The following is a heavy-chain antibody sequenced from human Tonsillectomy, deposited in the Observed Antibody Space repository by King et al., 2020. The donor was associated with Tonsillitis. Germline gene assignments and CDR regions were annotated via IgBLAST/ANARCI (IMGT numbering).Heavy chain of an antibody. V-gene: IGHV1-18*04. D-gene: IGHD6-19*01. Sequence: QLVQSGAEVKKPGASVKVSCKASGYTFISYGISWVRQAPGQGLEWMGWISVYNGNTNYEQKLQGRVTMTTDTSTSTTYMELRSLRSDDTAVYYCVRGEGSRGWYGGDYFNSWGQGTLVTVSS. J-gene: IGHJ4*02. CDR2: ISVYNGNT. CDR3: VRGEGSRGWYGGDYFNS. CDR1: GYTFISYG.